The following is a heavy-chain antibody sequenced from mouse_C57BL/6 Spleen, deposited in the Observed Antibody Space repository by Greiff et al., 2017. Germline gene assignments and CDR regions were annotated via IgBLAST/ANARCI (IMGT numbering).Heavy chain of an antibody. J-gene: IGHJ4*01. CDR3: ARGEAQATGYYAMDY. CDR2: IDPSDSYT. Sequence: VQLQQPGAELVMPGASVKLSCKASGYTFTSYWMHWVKQRPGQGLEWIGEIDPSDSYTNYNQKFKGKSTLTVDKSSSTAYMQLSSLTSEDSAVYYCARGEAQATGYYAMDYWGQGTSVTVSS. V-gene: IGHV1-69*01. CDR1: GYTFTSYW. D-gene: IGHD3-2*02.